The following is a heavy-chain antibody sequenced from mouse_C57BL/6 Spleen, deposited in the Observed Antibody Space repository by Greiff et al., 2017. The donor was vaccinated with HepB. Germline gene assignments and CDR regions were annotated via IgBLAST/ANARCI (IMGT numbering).Heavy chain of an antibody. CDR1: GFNIKDYY. J-gene: IGHJ1*03. Sequence: EVQLQQSGAELVRPGASVKLSCTASGFNIKDYYMHWVKQRPEQGLEWIGRIDPEDGDTEYAPKFQGKATMTADTSSITAYLQLSSLTSEDTAVYYCTTWGNYGWYFDVWGTGTTVTVSS. CDR3: TTWGNYGWYFDV. D-gene: IGHD2-1*01. CDR2: IDPEDGDT. V-gene: IGHV14-1*01.